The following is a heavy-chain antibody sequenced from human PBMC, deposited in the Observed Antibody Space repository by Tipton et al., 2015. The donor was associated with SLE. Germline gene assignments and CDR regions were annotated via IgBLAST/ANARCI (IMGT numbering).Heavy chain of an antibody. V-gene: IGHV3-21*04. CDR2: ISSSSSYI. D-gene: IGHD4-23*01. Sequence: SLRLSCAASGFTFSSYSMNWVRQAPGKGLEWVSSISSSSSYIYYADSVKGRFTISRDNSKNTLYLQMNSLRAEDTAIYYCTREGVLTEDGFDIWGQGTMVSVSS. J-gene: IGHJ3*02. CDR3: TREGVLTEDGFDI. CDR1: GFTFSSYS.